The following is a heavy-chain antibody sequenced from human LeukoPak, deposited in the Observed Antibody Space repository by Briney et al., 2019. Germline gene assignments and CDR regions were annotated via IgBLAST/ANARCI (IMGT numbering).Heavy chain of an antibody. V-gene: IGHV3-30*18. CDR2: ISYDGSNK. CDR3: AKDQATVFGYFTY. D-gene: IGHD3-3*01. Sequence: GGSLRLSCAASGFTFSSYGMHWVRQAPGKGLEWVAVISYDGSNKYYADSVKGRFTISRDNSKNTLYLQMNSLGAEDTAVYYCAKDQATVFGYFTYWGQGTLVTVSS. J-gene: IGHJ4*02. CDR1: GFTFSSYG.